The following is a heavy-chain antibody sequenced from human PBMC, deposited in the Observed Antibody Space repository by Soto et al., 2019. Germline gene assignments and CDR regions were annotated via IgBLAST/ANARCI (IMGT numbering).Heavy chain of an antibody. D-gene: IGHD3-22*01. J-gene: IGHJ4*02. CDR1: GFTFSAYG. V-gene: IGHV3-30*18. CDR3: AKDRYYYDSSGLLPF. CDR2: ISYDGSNK. Sequence: GGSLRLSCAASGFTFSAYGMHWVRQAPGKGLEWVAVISYDGSNKYYADSVKGRFTISRDNSKNTLYLQMNSLRAEDTAVYYCAKDRYYYDSSGLLPFWGQGTLVTVSS.